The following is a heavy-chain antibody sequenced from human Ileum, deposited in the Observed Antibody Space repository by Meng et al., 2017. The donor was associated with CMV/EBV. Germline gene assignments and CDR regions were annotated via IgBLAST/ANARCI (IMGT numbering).Heavy chain of an antibody. CDR2: IYPGDSDT. CDR1: GYSFTSYW. V-gene: IGHV5-51*01. J-gene: IGHJ2*01. CDR3: ARQNYSSSGDWYLDL. Sequence: SGYSFTSYWIGWVRQMPGKGLEWMGIIYPGDSDTRYSPSFQGQVTISADKSISTAYLQWSSLKASDTAMYYCARQNYSSSGDWYLDLWGRGTLVTVSS. D-gene: IGHD6-6*01.